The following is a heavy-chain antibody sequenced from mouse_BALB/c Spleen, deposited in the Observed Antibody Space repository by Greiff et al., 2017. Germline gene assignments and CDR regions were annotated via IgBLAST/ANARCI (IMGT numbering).Heavy chain of an antibody. CDR3: ATDYYGSSYGDFDV. Sequence: EVQLQQSGPELVKPGASVKISCKASGYTFTDYNMHWVKQSHGKSLEWIGYIYPYNGGTGYNQKFKSKATLTVDNSSSTAYMELRSLTSEDSAVYYCATDYYGSSYGDFDVWGAGTTVTVSS. V-gene: IGHV1S29*02. CDR1: GYTFTDYN. J-gene: IGHJ1*01. D-gene: IGHD1-1*01. CDR2: IYPYNGGT.